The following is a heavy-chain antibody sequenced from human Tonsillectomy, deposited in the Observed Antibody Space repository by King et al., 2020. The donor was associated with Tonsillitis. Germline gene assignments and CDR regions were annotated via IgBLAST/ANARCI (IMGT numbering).Heavy chain of an antibody. Sequence: TLKESGPTLLKPTQTLTLTCTFSGFSLSTSGVGVGWIRQPPGKALEWLGIIYWDDDKRYSPSLKSRLTITKDTSKNQVVLTMTNMDPVDTATYYCAHMYYYDSSGYFTPDYWGQGTLVTVSS. D-gene: IGHD3-22*01. J-gene: IGHJ4*02. CDR2: IYWDDDK. V-gene: IGHV2-5*02. CDR1: GFSLSTSGVG. CDR3: AHMYYYDSSGYFTPDY.